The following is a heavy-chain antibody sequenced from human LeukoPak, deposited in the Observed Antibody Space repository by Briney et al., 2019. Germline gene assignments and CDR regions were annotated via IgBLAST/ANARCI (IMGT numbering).Heavy chain of an antibody. CDR2: IYYSGST. D-gene: IGHD6-13*01. V-gene: IGHV4-59*12. CDR3: ARSSSSWDAFDI. J-gene: IGHJ3*02. CDR1: GGSISSYY. Sequence: SETLSLTCTVSGGSISSYYWSWIRQPPGKGLEWIGYIYYSGSTNYNPSLKSRVTISVDTSKNQFSLKLSSVTAADTAVYYCARSSSSWDAFDIWGQGTMVTVSS.